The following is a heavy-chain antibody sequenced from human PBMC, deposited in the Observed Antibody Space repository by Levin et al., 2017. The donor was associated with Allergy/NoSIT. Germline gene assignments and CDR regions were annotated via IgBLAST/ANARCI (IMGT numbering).Heavy chain of an antibody. V-gene: IGHV4-59*08. CDR3: ARKPPYYGMDV. Sequence: PGGSLRLSCTVSGGSISGHYWGWIRQPPGRGLEFIGNFHNSGSTDYNPSLKSRVTISVDTSRNQFSLKLNSVTAADTAVYYCARKPPYYGMDVWGQGTTVTVSS. CDR2: FHNSGST. CDR1: GGSISGHY. J-gene: IGHJ6*02.